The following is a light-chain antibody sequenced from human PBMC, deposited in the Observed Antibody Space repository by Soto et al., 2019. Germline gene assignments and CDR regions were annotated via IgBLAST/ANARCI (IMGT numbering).Light chain of an antibody. CDR1: SSNIGSNI. J-gene: IGLJ3*02. Sequence: QSVLTQPPSASETPGQRVTISCSGSSSNIGSNIVNWYQQLPGTAPRLLISSNNQRPSGVPDRFSGSKSGTSASLAISGLQSEDEADYYCATWDDSLSGWVFGGGTKLTVL. V-gene: IGLV1-44*01. CDR3: ATWDDSLSGWV. CDR2: SNN.